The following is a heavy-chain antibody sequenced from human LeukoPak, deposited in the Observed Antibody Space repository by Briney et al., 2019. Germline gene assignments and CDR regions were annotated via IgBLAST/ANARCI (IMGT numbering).Heavy chain of an antibody. V-gene: IGHV1-2*02. Sequence: GASVKVSCKASGYTFTSYYMHWVRQAPGQGLEWMGWINPNSGGTNYAQKFQGRVTMTRDTSISTAYMELSRLRSDDTAVYYCARDEGLELVNYYYYYYMDVWGKGTTVTVSS. D-gene: IGHD1-7*01. CDR3: ARDEGLELVNYYYYYYMDV. CDR1: GYTFTSYY. CDR2: INPNSGGT. J-gene: IGHJ6*03.